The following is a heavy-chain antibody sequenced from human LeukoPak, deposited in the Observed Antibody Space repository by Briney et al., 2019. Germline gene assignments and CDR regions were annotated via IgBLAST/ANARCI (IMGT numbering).Heavy chain of an antibody. V-gene: IGHV4-34*01. D-gene: IGHD4-11*01. CDR3: ARGLLNYSDYELGYYGMDV. CDR2: INHSGST. CDR1: GGSFSGYY. J-gene: IGHJ6*02. Sequence: SETLSLTCAVYGGSFSGYYWSWIRQPPGKGLEWIGEINHSGSTDYNPSLKSRVTISVDTSKNQFSLKLSSVTAADTAVHYCARGLLNYSDYELGYYGMDVWGQGTTVTVSS.